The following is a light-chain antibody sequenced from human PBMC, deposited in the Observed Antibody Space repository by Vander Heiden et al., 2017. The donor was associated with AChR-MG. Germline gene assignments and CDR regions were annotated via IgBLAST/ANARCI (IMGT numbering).Light chain of an antibody. CDR1: QDISKY. V-gene: IGKV1-33*01. J-gene: IGKJ3*01. CDR3: QQYDNVPPFT. Sequence: DIQMTQSPSSLSASVGDRITLTCQPSQDISKYLNWYKQKQGKAPKLLIYDASNVETGVTPRFSGSGSGTDFNLTISSLQPEDTATYYCQQYDNVPPFTFGHGTKVDIK. CDR2: DAS.